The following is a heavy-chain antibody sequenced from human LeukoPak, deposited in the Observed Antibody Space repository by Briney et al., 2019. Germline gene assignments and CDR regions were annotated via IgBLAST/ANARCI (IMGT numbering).Heavy chain of an antibody. CDR2: IIPILGIA. Sequence: SVKVSCKASGGTFSSYTISWVRQAPGQGLEWMGRIIPILGIANYAQKFQGRVTITADKSTSTAYMELSSLRSEDTAVYYCARFSSGSYYYYYMDVWGKGTTVTVSS. CDR1: GGTFSSYT. V-gene: IGHV1-69*02. J-gene: IGHJ6*03. D-gene: IGHD6-19*01. CDR3: ARFSSGSYYYYYMDV.